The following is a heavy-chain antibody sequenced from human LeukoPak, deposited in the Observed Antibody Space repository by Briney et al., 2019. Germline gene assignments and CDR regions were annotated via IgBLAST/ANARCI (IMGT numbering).Heavy chain of an antibody. CDR3: ASGWSPWYSSSQRPSGAFDI. D-gene: IGHD6-6*01. J-gene: IGHJ3*02. CDR2: IYYSGST. Sequence: SQTLSLTCTVSGGSISSGGYYWSWIRQHPGKGLEWIGYIYYSGSTYYNPSLKSRVTISVDTSKNQFSLKLSSVTAADTAVYYCASGWSPWYSSSQRPSGAFDIWGQGTMVTVSS. CDR1: GGSISSGGYY. V-gene: IGHV4-31*03.